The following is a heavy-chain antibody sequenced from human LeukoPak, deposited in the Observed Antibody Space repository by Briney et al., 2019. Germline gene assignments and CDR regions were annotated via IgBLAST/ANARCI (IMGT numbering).Heavy chain of an antibody. J-gene: IGHJ5*02. CDR2: ISAYNGNT. Sequence: ASVKVSCKASGYTFTSYGIGWVRQAPGQGLEWMGWISAYNGNTNYAQKLQGRVTMTTDTSTSTAYMELRSLRSDDTAVYYCARGRRQLERQMYWFEPWGQGNLVTVSS. CDR1: GYTFTSYG. D-gene: IGHD1-1*01. CDR3: ARGRRQLERQMYWFEP. V-gene: IGHV1-18*01.